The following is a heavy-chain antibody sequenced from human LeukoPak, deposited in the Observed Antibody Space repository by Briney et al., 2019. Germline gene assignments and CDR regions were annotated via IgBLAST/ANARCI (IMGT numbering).Heavy chain of an antibody. Sequence: ASVKVSCKASGYTFTSYAMNWVRQAPGQGLEWMGWINTNTGNPTYAQGFAGRFVFSLDTSVSTAYLQISSLKAEDTAVYYCVSGGVVVPAAIRGEEMWFDPWGQGTLATVSS. CDR2: INTNTGNP. CDR1: GYTFTSYA. V-gene: IGHV7-4-1*02. CDR3: VSGGVVVPAAIRGEEMWFDP. J-gene: IGHJ5*02. D-gene: IGHD2-2*01.